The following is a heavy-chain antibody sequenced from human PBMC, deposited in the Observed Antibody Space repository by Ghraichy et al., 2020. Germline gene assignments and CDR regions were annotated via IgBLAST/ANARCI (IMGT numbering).Heavy chain of an antibody. Sequence: GGSLRLSCVASGFGVSGNYMNWVRQAPGKGLEWVSIIYIGDSTYYADSAKGRFTISRDISRNTLFLQMNSLRVADTAVYFCATSNMAPPGSPYYYYCYLDVWGNGTTVTVSS. D-gene: IGHD6-13*01. CDR1: GFGVSGNY. CDR3: ATSNMAPPGSPYYYYCYLDV. V-gene: IGHV3-53*01. CDR2: IYIGDST. J-gene: IGHJ6*03.